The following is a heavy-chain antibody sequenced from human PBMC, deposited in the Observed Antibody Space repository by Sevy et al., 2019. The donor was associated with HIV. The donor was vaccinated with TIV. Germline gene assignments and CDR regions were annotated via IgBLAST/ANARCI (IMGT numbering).Heavy chain of an antibody. D-gene: IGHD4-17*01. J-gene: IGHJ2*01. Sequence: GGSLRLSCAASGFTFSSYAMHWVRQAPGKGLEWVAVISYDGSNKYYADSVKGRFTISRDNSKNTRYLQMNSLRAEDTAVYYCARVTVTTSWYFDLWGRGTLVTVSS. CDR2: ISYDGSNK. CDR3: ARVTVTTSWYFDL. CDR1: GFTFSSYA. V-gene: IGHV3-30-3*01.